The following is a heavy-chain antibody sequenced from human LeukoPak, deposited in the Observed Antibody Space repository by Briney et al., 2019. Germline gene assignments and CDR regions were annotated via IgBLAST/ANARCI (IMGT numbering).Heavy chain of an antibody. CDR3: GKGGFLGSYYVWVDY. CDR1: GFTFSSYA. V-gene: IGHV3-23*01. CDR2: IIGSGGST. D-gene: IGHD1-26*01. Sequence: GGSLRLSCAASGFTFSSYAMSWVRQAPGKGLEWVSAIIGSGGSTYYADSVKGRFTISRDNSKNTLYLQMNSLRAEDTAVYYWGKGGFLGSYYVWVDYWGQGTLVTVSS. J-gene: IGHJ4*02.